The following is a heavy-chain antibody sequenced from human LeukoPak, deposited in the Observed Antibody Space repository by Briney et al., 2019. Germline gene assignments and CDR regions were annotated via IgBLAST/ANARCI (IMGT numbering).Heavy chain of an antibody. Sequence: KPSETLSLTCAVSGGSISSSNWWSWVRQPPGKGLEWIGEIYHSGSTNYNPSLKSRVTISVDKSKNQFSLKLSSVTAADTAVYYCARSYDSSGYPPGEQTRYYYYGMDVWGQGTTVTVSS. CDR1: GGSISSSNW. CDR2: IYHSGST. D-gene: IGHD3-22*01. V-gene: IGHV4-4*02. CDR3: ARSYDSSGYPPGEQTRYYYYGMDV. J-gene: IGHJ6*02.